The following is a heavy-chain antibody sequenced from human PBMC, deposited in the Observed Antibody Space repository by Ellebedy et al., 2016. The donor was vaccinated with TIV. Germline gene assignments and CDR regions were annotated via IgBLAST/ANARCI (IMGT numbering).Heavy chain of an antibody. CDR3: AKSLHYSSSSFFDF. D-gene: IGHD6-6*01. J-gene: IGHJ4*02. Sequence: SETLSLXXAVYGGSFSGYQWSWIRQSPGKGLEWIGEVNHSGDTNYNVSHKSRLTISVDTSKNQFSLKLSSVTAADTAVYYCAKSLHYSSSSFFDFWGQGTPVTVSS. V-gene: IGHV4-34*01. CDR1: GGSFSGYQ. CDR2: VNHSGDT.